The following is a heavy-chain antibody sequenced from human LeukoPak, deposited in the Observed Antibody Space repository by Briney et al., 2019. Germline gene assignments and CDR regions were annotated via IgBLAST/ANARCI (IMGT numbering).Heavy chain of an antibody. Sequence: SCKASGGTFSSYSMNWVRQAPGKGLEWVSSIGTTSNSMYYADSLKGRFTISRDNAESSLYLQMNSLRVEDTAVYFCAREGITAMADAWNDYWGQGTLVTVSS. CDR2: IGTTSNSM. CDR3: AREGITAMADAWNDY. D-gene: IGHD5-18*01. V-gene: IGHV3-21*01. CDR1: GGTFSSYS. J-gene: IGHJ4*02.